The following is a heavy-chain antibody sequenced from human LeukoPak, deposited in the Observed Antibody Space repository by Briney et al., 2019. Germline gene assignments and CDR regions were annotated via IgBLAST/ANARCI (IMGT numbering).Heavy chain of an antibody. CDR2: INPNSGGT. CDR3: ARVGSSAWWSDQKTDH. Sequence: ASVKVSCKASGYTFTGYYMHWVRQAPGQGLEWMGWINPNSGGTNYAQKFQGRVTMTRDTSISTAYMELSRLRSDDTAVYYCARVGSSAWWSDQKTDHWGQGTLVTVSS. J-gene: IGHJ4*02. CDR1: GYTFTGYY. V-gene: IGHV1-2*02. D-gene: IGHD6-19*01.